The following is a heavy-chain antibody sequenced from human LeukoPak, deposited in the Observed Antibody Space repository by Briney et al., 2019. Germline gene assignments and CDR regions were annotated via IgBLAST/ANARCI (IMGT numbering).Heavy chain of an antibody. Sequence: SETLSLTCAVSGYSISSGDYWGWIRQPPGKGLGWIGSIYHSGSTYYNPSLKSRLTISVDTSKNQFSLKLSSVTAADTAVYYCARTKFGGDDAFDIWGQGTMATVSS. V-gene: IGHV4-38-2*01. CDR1: GYSISSGDY. D-gene: IGHD3-10*01. J-gene: IGHJ3*02. CDR2: IYHSGST. CDR3: ARTKFGGDDAFDI.